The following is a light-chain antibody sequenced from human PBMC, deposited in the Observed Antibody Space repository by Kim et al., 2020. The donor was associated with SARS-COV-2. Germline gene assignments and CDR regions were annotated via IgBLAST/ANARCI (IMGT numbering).Light chain of an antibody. V-gene: IGLV2-14*02. CDR3: ASYTYSTTWV. J-gene: IGLJ3*02. CDR2: DGN. Sequence: AQSITISCPETTGDFGYDVASWYQQHPGKVPKLIIHDGNKRPSGVSNRFSCSKSGNTASLTISGLQAEDEADYFCASYTYSTTWVFGGGTKVTVL. CDR1: TGDFGYDV.